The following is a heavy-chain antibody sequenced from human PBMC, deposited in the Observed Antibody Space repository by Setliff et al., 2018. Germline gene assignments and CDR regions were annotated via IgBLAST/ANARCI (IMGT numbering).Heavy chain of an antibody. V-gene: IGHV4-39*07. Sequence: SETLSLTCTVSGGSISSSSYYWGWIRQPPGKGLEWIGSIHYSGSTYYNPSLKSRVTISIDTSKNQFSLKLSSVTAADTAAYYCARGGDSGSYFLANHDAFDIWGQGTMVTV. J-gene: IGHJ3*02. CDR3: ARGGDSGSYFLANHDAFDI. D-gene: IGHD1-26*01. CDR2: IHYSGST. CDR1: GGSISSSSYY.